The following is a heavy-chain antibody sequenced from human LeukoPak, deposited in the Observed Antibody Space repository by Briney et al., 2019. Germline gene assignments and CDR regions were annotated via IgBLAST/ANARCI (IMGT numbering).Heavy chain of an antibody. D-gene: IGHD5-18*01. J-gene: IGHJ4*02. Sequence: GGSLRLSCAGSGFTFSTSWMHWVRQAPGQGLVWVSRINSDGSTINYADSVQGRFTISRDNAKSTLYLQMNSLRAEDTAVYYCARTRGYSYGYFDYWGQGTLVTVSS. CDR1: GFTFSTSW. CDR3: ARTRGYSYGYFDY. CDR2: INSDGSTI. V-gene: IGHV3-74*01.